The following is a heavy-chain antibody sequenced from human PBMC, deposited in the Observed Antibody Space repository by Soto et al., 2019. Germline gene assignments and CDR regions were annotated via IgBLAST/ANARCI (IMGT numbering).Heavy chain of an antibody. Sequence: PGGSLRLSCTTSGFTFSNYAMHWVRQAPGKGLEWVASILFDGKKKYYADSVKGRFTVSRDTSENTLYLQMISLRVEDTAFYFCARAGLSGLKSDWYGAWFDPWGQGTLVTGSS. CDR1: GFTFSNYA. V-gene: IGHV3-30*04. D-gene: IGHD2-21*01. CDR3: ARAGLSGLKSDWYGAWFDP. J-gene: IGHJ5*01. CDR2: ILFDGKKK.